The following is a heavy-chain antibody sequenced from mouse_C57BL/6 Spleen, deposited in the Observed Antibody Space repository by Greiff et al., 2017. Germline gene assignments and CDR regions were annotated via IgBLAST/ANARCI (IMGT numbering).Heavy chain of an antibody. Sequence: EVMLVESGGGLVKPGGSLKLSCAASGFTFSDYGMHWVRQAPEKGLEWVAYISSGSSTIYYADTVKGRFTISRDNAKNTLFLQMTSLRSEDTAMYYCARNLLGYAMDYWGQGASVTVSS. CDR1: GFTFSDYG. J-gene: IGHJ4*01. V-gene: IGHV5-17*01. CDR2: ISSGSSTI. D-gene: IGHD2-1*01. CDR3: ARNLLGYAMDY.